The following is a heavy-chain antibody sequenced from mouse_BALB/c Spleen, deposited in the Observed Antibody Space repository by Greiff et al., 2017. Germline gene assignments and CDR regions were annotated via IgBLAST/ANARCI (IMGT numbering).Heavy chain of an antibody. Sequence: VQLQQSGAELVRPGVSVKISCKGSGYTFTDYAMHWVKQSPAKSLEWIGVISTYYGDASYNQKFKGKATMTVDKSSSTAYMELARLTSEDSAIYYCAREGTVYCGSSPPFFDYWGQGTTLTVSS. J-gene: IGHJ2*01. CDR2: ISTYYGDA. CDR3: AREGTVYCGSSPPFFDY. CDR1: GYTFTDYA. D-gene: IGHD1-1*01. V-gene: IGHV1S137*01.